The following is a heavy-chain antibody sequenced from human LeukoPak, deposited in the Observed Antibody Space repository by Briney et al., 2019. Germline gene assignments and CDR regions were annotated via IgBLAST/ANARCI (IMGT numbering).Heavy chain of an antibody. CDR3: ARVIRWVAPFDY. CDR1: GYTFTGYY. CDR2: INPNSGGT. D-gene: IGHD2-15*01. J-gene: IGHJ4*02. Sequence: ASVKVSCKASGYTFTGYYMHWVRQAPGQGLEWTGWINPNSGGTNYAQKFQGRVTMTRDTSISTAYMELSRLRSDDTAVYYCARVIRWVAPFDYWGQGTLVTVSS. V-gene: IGHV1-2*02.